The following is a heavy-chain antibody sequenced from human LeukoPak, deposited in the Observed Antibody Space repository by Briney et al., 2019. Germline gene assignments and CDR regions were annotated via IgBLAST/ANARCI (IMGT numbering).Heavy chain of an antibody. CDR2: IKQDGSEK. V-gene: IGHV3-7*01. CDR3: ARGLLWLF. D-gene: IGHD3-10*01. J-gene: IGHJ4*02. CDR1: GFTLSDYY. Sequence: GGSLRLSCAASGFTLSDYYMNWIRQAPGRGLEWVANIKQDGSEKYYVDSVKGRFTISRDNAKNSVYLQMNSLRVEDTAVYYCARGLLWLFGGQGTLVTVSS.